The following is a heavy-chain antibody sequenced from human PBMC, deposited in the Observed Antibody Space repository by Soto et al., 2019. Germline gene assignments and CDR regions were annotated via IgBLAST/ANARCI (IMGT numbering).Heavy chain of an antibody. CDR1: GFTFSSYG. D-gene: IGHD3-22*01. V-gene: IGHV3-30*18. Sequence: GGSLRLSCAASGFTFSSYGMHWVRQAPGKGLEWVAVISYDGSNKYYADSVKGRFTISRDNSKNTLYLQMNSLRAEDTAVYYCAKVKASYDSSGPEYDYWGQGTLVTVSS. CDR2: ISYDGSNK. CDR3: AKVKASYDSSGPEYDY. J-gene: IGHJ4*02.